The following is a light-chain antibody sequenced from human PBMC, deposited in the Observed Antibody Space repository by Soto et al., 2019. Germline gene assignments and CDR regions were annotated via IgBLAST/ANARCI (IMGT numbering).Light chain of an antibody. CDR3: QQFDNWPRT. Sequence: EIVMTHSPATLSVSPGERATLSCRTSQSISTNLVWYQQKPGQAPSLLIHGASTRATGIPARFSGSGSGTEFTLTISNLQSEDFGVYYCQQFDNWPRTFGQGTKVDIK. V-gene: IGKV3-15*01. CDR2: GAS. J-gene: IGKJ1*01. CDR1: QSISTN.